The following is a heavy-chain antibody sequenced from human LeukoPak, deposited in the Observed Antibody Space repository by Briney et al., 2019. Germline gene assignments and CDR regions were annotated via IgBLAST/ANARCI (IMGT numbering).Heavy chain of an antibody. D-gene: IGHD3-10*01. J-gene: IGHJ6*02. CDR3: ARDAGRYGMDV. Sequence: GGSLRLSCAASGFTFSSYAMSWVRQAPGKGLEWVSSISSSSSYIYYADSVKGRFTISRDNAKNSLYLQMNSLRAEDTAVYYCARDAGRYGMDVWGQGTTVTVSS. CDR2: ISSSSSYI. V-gene: IGHV3-21*01. CDR1: GFTFSSYA.